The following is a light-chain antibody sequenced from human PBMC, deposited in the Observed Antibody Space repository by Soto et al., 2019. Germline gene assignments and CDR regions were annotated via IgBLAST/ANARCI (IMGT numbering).Light chain of an antibody. Sequence: EIVLTQSPATLSVSPGERATLSCRASRSVSVYLDWYQQKSGQAPRLLIYDASKRATGIPARFSGSGSGTDFTLTISSLEPEDFAVYYCHQRDDLITFGGGTRVDIK. CDR3: HQRDDLIT. V-gene: IGKV3-11*01. CDR2: DAS. J-gene: IGKJ4*01. CDR1: RSVSVY.